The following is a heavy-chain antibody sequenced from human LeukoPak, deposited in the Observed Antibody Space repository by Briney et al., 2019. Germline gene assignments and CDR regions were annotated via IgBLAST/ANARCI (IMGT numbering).Heavy chain of an antibody. D-gene: IGHD6-19*01. CDR2: ISGGTT. CDR3: SRGSGWLSVY. Sequence: GRSLRLSCTASGFTFGDYLMSWFRQAPGKGLGWIGFISGGTTEYAASVKGRFTISRDDSTSIAYLQMNSLTTEDTAVYYCSRGSGWLSVYWGQGTLVTVSS. J-gene: IGHJ4*02. V-gene: IGHV3-49*03. CDR1: GFTFGDYL.